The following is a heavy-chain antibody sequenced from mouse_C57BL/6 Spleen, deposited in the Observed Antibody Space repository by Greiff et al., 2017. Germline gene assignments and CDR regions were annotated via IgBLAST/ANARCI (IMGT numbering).Heavy chain of an antibody. CDR1: GYTFTSYW. CDR3: ARWGDGYPYYLDY. CDR2: IYPGSGST. Sequence: QVQLQQPGAELVKPGASVKMSCKASGYTFTSYWITWVKQRPGQGLEWIGVIYPGSGSTNYNETFKSKATLTVDTSYTTAYMQLSSLTSDDSAVYYCARWGDGYPYYLDYWGQGTSLTVSS. D-gene: IGHD2-3*01. J-gene: IGHJ2*02. V-gene: IGHV1-55*01.